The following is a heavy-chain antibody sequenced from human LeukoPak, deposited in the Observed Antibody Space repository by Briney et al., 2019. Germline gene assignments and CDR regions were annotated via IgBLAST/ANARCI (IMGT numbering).Heavy chain of an antibody. J-gene: IGHJ4*02. Sequence: SETLSLTCTVSGGSISSGSYYWSWIRQPAGTGLEWIGRIYTSGSTNYNPSLKSRVAISVDTSKNQFSLKLSSVTAADTAVYYCARAQLRRTTVDFDYWGQGALVTVSS. V-gene: IGHV4-61*02. CDR1: GGSISSGSYY. CDR2: IYTSGST. D-gene: IGHD4-23*01. CDR3: ARAQLRRTTVDFDY.